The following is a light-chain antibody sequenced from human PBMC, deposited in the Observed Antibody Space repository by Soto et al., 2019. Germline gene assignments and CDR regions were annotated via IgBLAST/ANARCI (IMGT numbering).Light chain of an antibody. J-gene: IGKJ3*01. CDR1: QGINNY. CDR2: AAS. V-gene: IGKV1-27*01. Sequence: DIQMTQSPSSLSASVGDRVTITCRASQGINNYLAWYQQKPGKVPKLLIYAASTLQSGVPSRFSGSGSGTDFTLNSSSLQPEDVATYYCQNYNSAPFTFGPGTKVDVK. CDR3: QNYNSAPFT.